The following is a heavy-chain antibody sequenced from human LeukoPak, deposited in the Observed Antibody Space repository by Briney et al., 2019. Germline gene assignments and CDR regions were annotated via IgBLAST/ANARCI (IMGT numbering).Heavy chain of an antibody. Sequence: PGGALRLSCAASGFTFSSYWMSWVRQAPGKGLEWVANIKQDGSEKYYVDSVKGRFTISRDNAKNSLYLQMNSLRAEDTAVYYCVGGVGARWAFDIWGQGTMVTVSS. D-gene: IGHD1-26*01. CDR3: VGGVGARWAFDI. V-gene: IGHV3-7*01. J-gene: IGHJ3*02. CDR1: GFTFSSYW. CDR2: IKQDGSEK.